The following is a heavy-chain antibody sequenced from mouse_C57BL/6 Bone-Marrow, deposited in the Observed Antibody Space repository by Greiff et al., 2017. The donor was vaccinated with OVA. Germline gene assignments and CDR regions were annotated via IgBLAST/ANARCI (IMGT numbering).Heavy chain of an antibody. Sequence: QVQLQQSGAELARPGASVKLSCKASGYTFTSYGISWVKQRTGQGLEWIGEIYPRSGNTYYNEKFKGKATLTADKSSSTAYMELRSLTSEDSAVYFCASPPSIYYGLYYFDYWGQGTTLTVSS. J-gene: IGHJ2*01. CDR2: IYPRSGNT. CDR3: ASPPSIYYGLYYFDY. V-gene: IGHV1-81*01. CDR1: GYTFTSYG. D-gene: IGHD2-1*01.